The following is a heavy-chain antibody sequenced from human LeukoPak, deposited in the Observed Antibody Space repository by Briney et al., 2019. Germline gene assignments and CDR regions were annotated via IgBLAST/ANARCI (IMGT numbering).Heavy chain of an antibody. CDR1: GYTFTSYG. CDR2: INPSGEST. Sequence: ASVKVSCKASGYTFTSYGISWVRQAPGQGLEWMGVINPSGESTSYPQKFQGRVTMTRDTSTSTVYMELSSLTSEDTAIYYCARDRLELREYYFDYWGQGSLVTVSS. D-gene: IGHD1-1*01. V-gene: IGHV1-46*01. J-gene: IGHJ4*02. CDR3: ARDRLELREYYFDY.